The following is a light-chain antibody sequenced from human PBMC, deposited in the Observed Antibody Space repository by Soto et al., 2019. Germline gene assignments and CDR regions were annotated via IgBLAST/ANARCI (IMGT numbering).Light chain of an antibody. CDR3: QHYGSSPLVT. CDR1: QSVRSSY. CDR2: GAS. Sequence: EIVLTQSPGTLSLSPGERATLSCRASQSVRSSYLALYQQKPGQAPRLLIYGASSRATGIPDRFSGSGSGTDFTLTISRLEPEDFAVYYFQHYGSSPLVTFGQGTRLEIK. V-gene: IGKV3-20*01. J-gene: IGKJ5*01.